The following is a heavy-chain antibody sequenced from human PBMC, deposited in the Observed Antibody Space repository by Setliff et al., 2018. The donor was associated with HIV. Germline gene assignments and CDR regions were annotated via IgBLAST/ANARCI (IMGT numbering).Heavy chain of an antibody. V-gene: IGHV1-69*10. CDR2: TIPMSDIP. Sequence: SVKVSCKASGFTFNHYALSWVRQAPGQRPEWMGGTIPMSDIPNYAQNFQGRVTITADHSTTTTYMVLSSLSSEDTAVYYCVRVGPWYYGRSGYLASWDYWGQGTQVTVSS. CDR3: VRVGPWYYGRSGYLASWDY. CDR1: GFTFNHYA. D-gene: IGHD3-22*01. J-gene: IGHJ4*02.